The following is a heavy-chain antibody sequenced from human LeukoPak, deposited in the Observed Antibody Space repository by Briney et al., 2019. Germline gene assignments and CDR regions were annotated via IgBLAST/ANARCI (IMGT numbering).Heavy chain of an antibody. Sequence: PGGSLRLTCAVSGFTFTDAWMSWVRQAPGKGLEWVGRVRSVAAGGATEYTAHVEGRFIISRDDSKHTLSLQMNSLEIEDTAVYFCVTDTVVPLAQIDHWGQGTLVTVSS. D-gene: IGHD2-15*01. CDR1: GFTFTDAW. CDR2: VRSVAAGGAT. V-gene: IGHV3-15*01. CDR3: VTDTVVPLAQIDH. J-gene: IGHJ4*02.